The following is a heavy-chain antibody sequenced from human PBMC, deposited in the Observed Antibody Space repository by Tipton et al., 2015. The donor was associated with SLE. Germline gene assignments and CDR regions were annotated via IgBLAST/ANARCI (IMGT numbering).Heavy chain of an antibody. CDR1: NFSINSGYY. J-gene: IGHJ3*02. D-gene: IGHD4-17*01. Sequence: TLSLTCTVSNFSINSGYYWGWIRQPPGKGLEWIGSIYHSGSAYYNPSLKSRVTISVDTSKNQFSLNLTSVTAADTAVYYCARDLHGEGPDAFDIWGQGTMVTVSS. CDR3: ARDLHGEGPDAFDI. V-gene: IGHV4-38-2*02. CDR2: IYHSGSA.